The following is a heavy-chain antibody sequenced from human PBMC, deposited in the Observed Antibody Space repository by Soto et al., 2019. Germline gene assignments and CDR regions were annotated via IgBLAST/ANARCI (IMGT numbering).Heavy chain of an antibody. Sequence: QITLKESGPTLVKPTQTLTLTCTFSGFSLTTSGVAVGWIRQPPGKALEWLALIYWDDDKRYSPSPKSRLTITKDTSKNQVVLTMTNVDPVDTATYYCAHRRNYGLPHGMDVWGQGTTVTVSS. D-gene: IGHD3-10*01. J-gene: IGHJ6*02. V-gene: IGHV2-5*02. CDR3: AHRRNYGLPHGMDV. CDR2: IYWDDDK. CDR1: GFSLTTSGVA.